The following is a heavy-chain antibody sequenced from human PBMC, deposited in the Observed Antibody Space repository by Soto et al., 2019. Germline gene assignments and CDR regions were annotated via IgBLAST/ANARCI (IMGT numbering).Heavy chain of an antibody. CDR1: GYSFSTYW. J-gene: IGHJ5*02. Sequence: PGESLNISCKGSGYSFSTYWIAWVRQMPGKGLEWMGIIYPGDSDTRYSPSFQGQVTISADKSISTAYLQWSSLKASDTAMYYCARRGYCSGTACYKWFDPGCQGTLVNVSS. CDR3: ARRGYCSGTACYKWFDP. V-gene: IGHV5-51*01. CDR2: IYPGDSDT. D-gene: IGHD2-2*02.